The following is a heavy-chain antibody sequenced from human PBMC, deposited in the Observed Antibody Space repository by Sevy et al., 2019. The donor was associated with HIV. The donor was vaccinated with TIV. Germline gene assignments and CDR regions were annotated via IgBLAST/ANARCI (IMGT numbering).Heavy chain of an antibody. D-gene: IGHD3-22*01. Sequence: GGSLRLSCAASGFTFSSYSMNWVRQAPGKGLEWVSSISSGISYIYYADSVKGRFTISRDNAKNSLYLQMNSLRAEDTAVYYCATEGYYDSSGGFYSDYWGQGTLVTVSS. V-gene: IGHV3-21*01. CDR1: GFTFSSYS. CDR2: ISSGISYI. J-gene: IGHJ4*02. CDR3: ATEGYYDSSGGFYSDY.